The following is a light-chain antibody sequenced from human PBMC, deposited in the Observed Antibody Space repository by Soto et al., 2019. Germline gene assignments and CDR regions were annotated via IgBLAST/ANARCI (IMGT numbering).Light chain of an antibody. J-gene: IGKJ4*01. V-gene: IGKV3-11*01. CDR2: DAS. CDR1: QSVSSY. Sequence: EIVLTQSPATLSLSPGERATLSCRASQSVSSYLAWYQQKPGQAPRLLIYDASNRATGIPARFSGSGSGTDFTLTISNLEPEDFAVYYCHQRSNWPRALTFGGGTKVEIK. CDR3: HQRSNWPRALT.